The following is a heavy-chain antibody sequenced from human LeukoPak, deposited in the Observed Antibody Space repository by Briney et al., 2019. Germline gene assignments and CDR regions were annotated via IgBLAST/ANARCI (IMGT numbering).Heavy chain of an antibody. D-gene: IGHD1-26*01. CDR1: GGSISSSSYY. V-gene: IGHV4-39*07. CDR3: ARGRGSYYSFPRLFDY. Sequence: SETLSLTCTVSGGSISSSSYYWGWIRQPPGKGLEWIGSIYYSGSTYYNPSLKSRVTISVDTSKNQFSLKLSSVTAADTAVYYCARGRGSYYSFPRLFDYWGQGTLVTVSS. J-gene: IGHJ4*02. CDR2: IYYSGST.